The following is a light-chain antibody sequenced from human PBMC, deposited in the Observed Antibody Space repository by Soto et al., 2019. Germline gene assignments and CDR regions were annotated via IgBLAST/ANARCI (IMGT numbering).Light chain of an antibody. Sequence: VLTQSPLSLPVTPGEPASISCRSSQSLLHSNGNIYLDWYLQKPGQSPQLLIYLGSIRASGVPDRLSGSGSCTYITLKITRVEAEDVGVYYCMQAVQAPRTFGQGTKVEIK. J-gene: IGKJ1*01. V-gene: IGKV2-28*01. CDR2: LGS. CDR1: QSLLHSNGNIY. CDR3: MQAVQAPRT.